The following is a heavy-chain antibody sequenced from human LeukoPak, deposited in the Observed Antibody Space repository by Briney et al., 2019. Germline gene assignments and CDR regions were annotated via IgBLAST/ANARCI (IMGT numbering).Heavy chain of an antibody. CDR1: GGSIRSSSYY. CDR3: VRPIRRSAVAAMFAY. D-gene: IGHD6-19*01. V-gene: IGHV4-39*01. CDR2: IYYSGSP. J-gene: IGHJ4*02. Sequence: SETLSLTCTVSGGSIRSSSYYWGWIRQPPGKGLEWIGSIYYSGSPYYNPSLKSRVTISVDTSKNQFSLKLSSVTAADTAVYYCVRPIRRSAVAAMFAYWGQGTLVTVSS.